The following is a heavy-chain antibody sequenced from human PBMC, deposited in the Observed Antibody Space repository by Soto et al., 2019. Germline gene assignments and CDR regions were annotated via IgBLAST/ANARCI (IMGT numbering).Heavy chain of an antibody. D-gene: IGHD3-22*01. J-gene: IGHJ6*02. V-gene: IGHV1-3*01. CDR3: ARDSLYYYDRSGYPTPYYYGMDV. CDR2: INAGNGNT. Sequence: ASVKVSCKASGYTFTSYAMHWVRQAPGQRLEWMGWINAGNGNTKYSQKFQGRVTITRDTSASTAYMELSSLRSEDTAVYYCARDSLYYYDRSGYPTPYYYGMDVWGQGTTVTVSS. CDR1: GYTFTSYA.